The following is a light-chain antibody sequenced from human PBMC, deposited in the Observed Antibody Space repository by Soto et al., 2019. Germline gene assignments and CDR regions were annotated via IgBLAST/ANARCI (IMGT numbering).Light chain of an antibody. CDR2: DAS. Sequence: EILLTQYPGTLSLSPGERATLSCRTSQSLSNTYLAWYQQKPGQAPRLLIFDASTRATGIPDRFSGSGSGTDFTLTISRLEPEDFAVYYCQLYGVSPKTFGQGTNVEVK. CDR1: QSLSNTY. J-gene: IGKJ1*01. CDR3: QLYGVSPKT. V-gene: IGKV3-20*01.